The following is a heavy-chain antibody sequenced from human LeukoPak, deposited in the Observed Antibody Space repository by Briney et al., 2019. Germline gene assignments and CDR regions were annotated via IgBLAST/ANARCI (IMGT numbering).Heavy chain of an antibody. J-gene: IGHJ4*02. CDR3: ARGLGSSWYGD. V-gene: IGHV4-30-4*01. Sequence: SQTLSLTCTVSGGSISSGDYYWTWIRQPPGKGLEWIGYIYYSGSSYYNPSLKSRLIISVDTPKNQFSLKLSSVTAADTAVYYCARGLGSSWYGDWGQGTLVTVSS. CDR2: IYYSGSS. D-gene: IGHD6-13*01. CDR1: GGSISSGDYY.